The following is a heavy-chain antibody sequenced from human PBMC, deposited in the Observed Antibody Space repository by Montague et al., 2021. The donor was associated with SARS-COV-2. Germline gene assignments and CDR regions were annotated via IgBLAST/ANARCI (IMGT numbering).Heavy chain of an antibody. J-gene: IGHJ4*02. CDR3: ASLSPPAESIAAAGTLSDY. V-gene: IGHV3-20*03. CDR2: NGGST. Sequence: NGGSTGYADSVKGRFTISRDNAKNSLYLQMNSLRAEDTALYYCASLSPPAESIAAAGTLSDYWGQGTLVTVSS. D-gene: IGHD6-13*01.